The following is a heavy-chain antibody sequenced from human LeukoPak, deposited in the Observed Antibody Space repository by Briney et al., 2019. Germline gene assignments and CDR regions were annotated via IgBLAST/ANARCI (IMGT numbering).Heavy chain of an antibody. D-gene: IGHD5-12*01. V-gene: IGHV4-30-2*01. J-gene: IGHJ4*02. CDR1: GGSISSGGYS. CDR2: IYHSGST. CDR3: ARRIVATTGDHFDY. Sequence: SETLSLTCAVSGGSISSGGYSWSWIRQPPGKGLEWIGYIYHSGSTNYNPSLKSRVTISVDTSKNQFSLKLSSVTAADTAVYYCARRIVATTGDHFDYWGQGTLVTVSS.